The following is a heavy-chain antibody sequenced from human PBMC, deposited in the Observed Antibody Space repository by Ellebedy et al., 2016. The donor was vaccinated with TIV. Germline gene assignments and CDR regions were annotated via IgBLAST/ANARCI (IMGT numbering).Heavy chain of an antibody. CDR3: VRDPTMGQVVSFDY. V-gene: IGHV3-64*04. J-gene: IGHJ4*02. Sequence: GESLKISCSAPGFTFSSYAMHWVRQAPGKGREYVSAISSNGGSTYYADSVKGRFTISRDNSKNTLYLQLNSLRVEDTAVYYCVRDPTMGQVVSFDYWGQGTLVTVSS. CDR2: ISSNGGST. D-gene: IGHD3-16*01. CDR1: GFTFSSYA.